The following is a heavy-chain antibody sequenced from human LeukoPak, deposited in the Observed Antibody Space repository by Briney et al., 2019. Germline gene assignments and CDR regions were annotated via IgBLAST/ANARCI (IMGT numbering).Heavy chain of an antibody. Sequence: PAETLCLTCAVYGGSFSGYYWSWVRQPPGKGLEWVGEINHSGSTNYSPALKSRVTISVDTSKNQISLKLTSVTAADTTVDYCARGSKVVPPLPRPGRYFDLWGRGALVPASS. CDR2: INHSGST. CDR3: ARGSKVVPPLPRPGRYFDL. V-gene: IGHV4-34*01. CDR1: GGSFSGYY. J-gene: IGHJ2*01. D-gene: IGHD1-14*01.